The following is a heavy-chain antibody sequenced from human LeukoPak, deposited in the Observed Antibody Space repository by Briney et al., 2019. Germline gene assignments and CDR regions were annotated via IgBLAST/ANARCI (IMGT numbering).Heavy chain of an antibody. D-gene: IGHD4-17*01. CDR3: ARDTTVHFDY. CDR1: GGSIRSGSYY. Sequence: PSETLSLTCTVSGGSIRSGSYYWSWIRQPAGKGLEWIGRIYTSGSTNYNPSLKSRVTISVDTSKNQFSLKLSSVTAADTAVYYCARDTTVHFDYWGQGTLVTVSS. CDR2: IYTSGST. V-gene: IGHV4-61*02. J-gene: IGHJ4*02.